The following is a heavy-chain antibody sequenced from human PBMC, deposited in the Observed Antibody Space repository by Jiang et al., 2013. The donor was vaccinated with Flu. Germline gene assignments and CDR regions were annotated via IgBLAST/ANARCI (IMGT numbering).Heavy chain of an antibody. D-gene: IGHD6-19*01. J-gene: IGHJ4*02. CDR3: ARIHSSGHLDY. CDR2: IYYSGST. V-gene: IGHV4-39*01. Sequence: PGLVKPSETLSLTCTVSGGSISSSSYYWGWIRQPPGKGLEWIGSIYYSGSTYYNPSLKSRVTISVDTSKNQFSLKLSSVTAADTAVYYCARIHSSGHLDYWGQGTLVTVSS. CDR1: GGSISSSSYY.